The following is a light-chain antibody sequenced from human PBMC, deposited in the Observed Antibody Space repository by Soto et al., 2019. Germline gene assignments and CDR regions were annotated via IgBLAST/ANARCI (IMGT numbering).Light chain of an antibody. CDR3: QQYEHPPYT. V-gene: IGKV1-33*01. CDR1: QDIRQY. Sequence: DIQLTQSPYSLSATVGDRVTITCQASQDIRQYLNWYQQKPGKAPKLLIYDASNRETGVPSRFSGSGSGTDFSLSIDSLQPEDIATYYCQQYEHPPYTFGQGTTLEIK. CDR2: DAS. J-gene: IGKJ2*01.